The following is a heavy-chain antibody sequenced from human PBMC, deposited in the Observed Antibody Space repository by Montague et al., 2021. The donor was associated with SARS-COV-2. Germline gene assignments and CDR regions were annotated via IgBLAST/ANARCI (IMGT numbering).Heavy chain of an antibody. V-gene: IGHV4-39*02. J-gene: IGHJ3*02. CDR2: IYYSGST. CDR3: ARRGRKLLPVATTIGGFDI. Sequence: SETLSLTCTVSGGSISSSSYYWGWIRQPPGKGLEWIGSIYYSGSTYYXPSLKSRVTISVDTSKNHFSLKLNSVTAADTAVYYCARRGRKLLPVATTIGGFDIWGQGTMVTVSS. D-gene: IGHD5-12*01. CDR1: GGSISSSSYY.